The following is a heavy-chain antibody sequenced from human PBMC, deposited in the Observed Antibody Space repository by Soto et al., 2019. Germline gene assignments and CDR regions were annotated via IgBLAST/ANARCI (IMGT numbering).Heavy chain of an antibody. CDR2: IKSKTDGGTT. Sequence: GGSLRLSCVASGFSFSNAWMSWVRQAPGKGLEWVGRIKSKTDGGTTDYSAPVKGRFTISRDDSKNTLYLQMNSLKTEDTAVYYCTAPGLWSASYRDFYYVMDVWGQGTTVTVSS. CDR1: GFSFSNAW. J-gene: IGHJ6*02. V-gene: IGHV3-15*01. D-gene: IGHD3-3*01. CDR3: TAPGLWSASYRDFYYVMDV.